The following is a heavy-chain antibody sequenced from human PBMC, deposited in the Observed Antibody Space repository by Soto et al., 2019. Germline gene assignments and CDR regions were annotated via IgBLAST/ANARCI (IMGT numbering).Heavy chain of an antibody. CDR3: ARGDSSSPPYYYYGMDV. CDR2: INHSGST. Sequence: SETLSLTCAVYGGSFSGYYWSWIRQPPGKGLEWIGEINHSGSTNYNPSLKSRATISVDTSKNQFSLKLSSVTAADTAVYYCARGDSSSPPYYYYGMDVWGQGTTVTVSS. V-gene: IGHV4-34*01. J-gene: IGHJ6*02. D-gene: IGHD6-6*01. CDR1: GGSFSGYY.